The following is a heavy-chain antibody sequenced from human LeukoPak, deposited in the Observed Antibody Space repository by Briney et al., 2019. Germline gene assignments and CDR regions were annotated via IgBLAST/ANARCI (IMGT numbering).Heavy chain of an antibody. CDR2: ISWNSGSI. CDR3: AKAPGSSIAASYYFDY. Sequence: GRSLRLSCAASGFTFDDYAMHWVRQAPGKGLEWVSGISWNSGSIGYADSVKGRFTISRDSAKNSLYLQMNSLRAEDTALYYCAKAPGSSIAASYYFDYWGQGTLVTVSS. V-gene: IGHV3-9*01. D-gene: IGHD6-6*01. J-gene: IGHJ4*02. CDR1: GFTFDDYA.